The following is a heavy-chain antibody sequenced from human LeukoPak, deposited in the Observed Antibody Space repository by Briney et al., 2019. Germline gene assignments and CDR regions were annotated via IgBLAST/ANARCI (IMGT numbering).Heavy chain of an antibody. Sequence: GGSLRLSCAASGFTFSSYGVHWVRQAPGKGLEWVAVISYDGSNKYYADSVKGRFTISRDNSKNTLYLQMDSLRAEDTAVYYCAKDWGGSSWLYYFDYWGQGTLVTVSS. J-gene: IGHJ4*02. CDR1: GFTFSSYG. CDR3: AKDWGGSSWLYYFDY. CDR2: ISYDGSNK. D-gene: IGHD6-13*01. V-gene: IGHV3-30*18.